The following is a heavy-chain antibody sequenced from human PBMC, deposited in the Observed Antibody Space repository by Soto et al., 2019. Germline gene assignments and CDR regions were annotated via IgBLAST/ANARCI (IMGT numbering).Heavy chain of an antibody. CDR1: GFVFTDYY. D-gene: IGHD3-22*01. CDR2: INPRSGGA. J-gene: IGHJ4*02. CDR3: ATGEYYDSGGRFVY. Sequence: QVFLVQSEAAVRKPGASVRVSCKASGFVFTDYYMHWVRQAPGQGLEWVGWINPRSGGAKYAQKFQGRVSMTRDTAIDTIYLELNRLTSDDTAVYYCATGEYYDSGGRFVYGGQGTLVTVSS. V-gene: IGHV1-2*02.